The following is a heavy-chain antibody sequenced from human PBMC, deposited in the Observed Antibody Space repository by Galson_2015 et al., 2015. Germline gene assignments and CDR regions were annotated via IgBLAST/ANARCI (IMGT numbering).Heavy chain of an antibody. CDR2: ISDSGSST. CDR3: AKGRDGYNYHHYYYGMDV. CDR1: GFTFSSYA. D-gene: IGHD5-24*01. Sequence: SLRLSCAASGFTFSSYAMSWVRQAPGKGLEWVSAISDSGSSTYYADSVKGRFTISRDNSKNTLYLQMNSLRAEDTALYYCAKGRDGYNYHHYYYGMDVWGQGTTVTVSS. J-gene: IGHJ6*02. V-gene: IGHV3-23*01.